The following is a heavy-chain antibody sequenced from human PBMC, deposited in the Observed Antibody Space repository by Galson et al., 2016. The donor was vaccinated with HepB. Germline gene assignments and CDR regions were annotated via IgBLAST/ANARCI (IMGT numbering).Heavy chain of an antibody. CDR3: ARGEDPAMVTYPDF. J-gene: IGHJ4*02. V-gene: IGHV1-18*01. D-gene: IGHD5-18*01. Sequence: SVKVSCKASGYTFTTSGISWVRQTPGQGLEWMGWVSAYTGNTNYAQKFQGRVTMTTDTSTSTAYMELRSLRSDDTAVYYCARGEDPAMVTYPDFWGQGTLVTVSS. CDR1: GYTFTTSG. CDR2: VSAYTGNT.